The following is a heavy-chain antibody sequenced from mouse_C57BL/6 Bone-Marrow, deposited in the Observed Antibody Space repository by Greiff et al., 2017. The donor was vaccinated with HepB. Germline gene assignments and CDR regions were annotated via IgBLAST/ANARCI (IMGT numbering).Heavy chain of an antibody. CDR3: ARLGPYYYGNAMDY. CDR2: ISSGGSYT. V-gene: IGHV5-6*01. Sequence: EVHLVESGGDLVKPGGSLKLSCAASGFTFSSYGISWVRQTPDKRLEWVATISSGGSYTYYPDSVKGRFTITRNNAKNTLYLQMSSLKSEDTAMYYCARLGPYYYGNAMDYWGQGTSVTVSS. J-gene: IGHJ4*01. CDR1: GFTFSSYG. D-gene: IGHD1-1*01.